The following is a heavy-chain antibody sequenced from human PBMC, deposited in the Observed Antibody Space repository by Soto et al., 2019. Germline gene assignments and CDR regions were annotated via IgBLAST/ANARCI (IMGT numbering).Heavy chain of an antibody. CDR3: TTDYYGSGNFYY. V-gene: IGHV3-15*07. CDR1: SVSNAW. J-gene: IGHJ4*02. CDR2: IKSKTDGGTT. D-gene: IGHD3-10*01. Sequence: SVSNAWMNWVRQAPGKGLEWVGRIKSKTDGGTTDYAAPVKGRFTISRDDSKNTLYLHMNSLKTEDTAVYYCTTDYYGSGNFYYCCQGTLVTVSS.